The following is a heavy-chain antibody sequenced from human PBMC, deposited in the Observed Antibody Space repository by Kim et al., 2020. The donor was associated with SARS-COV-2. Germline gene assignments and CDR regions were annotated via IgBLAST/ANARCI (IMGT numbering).Heavy chain of an antibody. J-gene: IGHJ4*02. CDR3: ARVVGVRHGSRKFDY. CDR2: INHSGST. V-gene: IGHV4-34*01. CDR1: GGSFSGYY. Sequence: SETLSLTCAVYGGSFSGYYWSWIRQPPGKGLEWIGEINHSGSTNYNPSLKSRVTISVDTSKNQFSLKLSSVTAADTAVYYCARVVGVRHGSRKFDYWGQGTLVTVSS. D-gene: IGHD3-16*01.